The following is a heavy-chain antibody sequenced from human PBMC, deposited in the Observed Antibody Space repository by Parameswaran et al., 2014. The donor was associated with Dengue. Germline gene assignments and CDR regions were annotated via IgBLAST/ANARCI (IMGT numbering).Heavy chain of an antibody. J-gene: IGHJ6*04. V-gene: IGHV4-59*01. Sequence: ASETLSLTCTVSGGSISSYYWSWIRQPREGTGVDWVYLLQWEHQLQPSLKSRVTISVDTSKNQFSLKLSSVTAADTAVYYCARTHTESYDLDVWGKDHGHRLL. CDR3: ARTHTESYDLDV. CDR1: GGSISSYY. CDR2: LLQWEH.